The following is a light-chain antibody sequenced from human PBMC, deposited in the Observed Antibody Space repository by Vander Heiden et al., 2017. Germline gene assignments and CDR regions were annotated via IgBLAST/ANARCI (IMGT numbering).Light chain of an antibody. CDR3: QQYNSYGLT. V-gene: IGKV1-5*03. J-gene: IGKJ4*01. CDR1: QSISSW. Sequence: DIQIPQSPSTLSASVGDRVTITCRASQSISSWLAWYQQKPGKAPKLLIYKASSLESGVPSRFSGSGSGTEFTLTISSLQPDDFATYYCQQYNSYGLTFGGGTKVEIK. CDR2: KAS.